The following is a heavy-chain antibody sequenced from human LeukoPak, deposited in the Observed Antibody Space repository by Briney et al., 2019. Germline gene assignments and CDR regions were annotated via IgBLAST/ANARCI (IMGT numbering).Heavy chain of an antibody. V-gene: IGHV3-11*01. CDR2: ISSNGRGT. CDR1: GFSFSDYY. Sequence: PGGSLRLSCAASGFSFSDYYMTWIRQTPGKGLEWVSDISSNGRGTFYAESVRGRFTVSRDNAKKSLYLQMNSLRVEDTAVYYCAREGGSYYYYYYMDVWGKGTAVTISS. CDR3: AREGGSYYYYYYMDV. J-gene: IGHJ6*03. D-gene: IGHD2-15*01.